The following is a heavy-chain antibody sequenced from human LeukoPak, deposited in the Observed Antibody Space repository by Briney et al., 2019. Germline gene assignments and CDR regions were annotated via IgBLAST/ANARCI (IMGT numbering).Heavy chain of an antibody. D-gene: IGHD3-16*01. CDR2: FDPEDGET. J-gene: IGHJ3*02. Sequence: GASVKVSCKVSGYILSKLSMHWVRQAPGKGLEWMGGFDPEDGETIYAQKFQGRVTMTDDISTDIAYMDLSSLRSEDTAVYYCTTGLRNAFDIWSQGTMVTVSS. CDR1: GYILSKLS. V-gene: IGHV1-24*01. CDR3: TTGLRNAFDI.